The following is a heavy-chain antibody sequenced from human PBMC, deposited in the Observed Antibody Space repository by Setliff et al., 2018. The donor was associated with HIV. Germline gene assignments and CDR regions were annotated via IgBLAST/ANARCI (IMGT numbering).Heavy chain of an antibody. CDR1: GYIFTNYW. J-gene: IGHJ4*02. D-gene: IGHD2-8*01. Sequence: GESLKISCKASGYIFTNYWIGWVRQMPGKGLEWMGIISPGDSDTRYSPSFQGQVTISADKSIDTAYLQWSSLKASDTAMYYCARRAFNGYYFDSWGQGTLVTVSS. CDR3: ARRAFNGYYFDS. V-gene: IGHV5-51*01. CDR2: ISPGDSDT.